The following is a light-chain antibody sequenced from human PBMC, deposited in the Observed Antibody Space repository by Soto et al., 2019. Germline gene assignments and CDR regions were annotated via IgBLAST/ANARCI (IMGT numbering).Light chain of an antibody. J-gene: IGKJ5*01. CDR3: QQSYITPPIT. V-gene: IGKV1-39*01. CDR2: ASS. CDR1: QGIGTY. Sequence: IQLTQSPSSLSASVGDRVTVTCRASQGIGTYLVWYQQKRGKAPTVLIYASSTLQTGVPSRFSGTGSGTDFTLTISNLQPEDFATYYCQQSYITPPITFGQGTRLEIK.